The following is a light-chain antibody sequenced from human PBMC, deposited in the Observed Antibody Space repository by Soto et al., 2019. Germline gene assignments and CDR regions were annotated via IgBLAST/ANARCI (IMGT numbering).Light chain of an antibody. Sequence: QSALTQPASVSGSPGQSITVSCTGTSSDIGGYNYVSWYQQHPGKAPKLIISGVINRPPGVSTRFSGSKSGNTASLTISGLQAEDEADYYCSSYTISTLVFATGTKVTVL. V-gene: IGLV2-14*01. J-gene: IGLJ1*01. CDR3: SSYTISTLV. CDR1: SSDIGGYNY. CDR2: GVI.